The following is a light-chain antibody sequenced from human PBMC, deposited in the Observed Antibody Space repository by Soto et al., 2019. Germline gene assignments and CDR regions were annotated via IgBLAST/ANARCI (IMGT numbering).Light chain of an antibody. V-gene: IGKV3-20*01. Sequence: EIVLTQSPGTLSLSPGERATLSCRASQTVSTSFLAWYQQKPGQAPRLLIYGASKRATGIPDRFSGSGSGTDFTLTISRLEVEDFAVYYCQQYGDSPLYSFGQGTKLEVK. CDR3: QQYGDSPLYS. J-gene: IGKJ2*03. CDR2: GAS. CDR1: QTVSTSF.